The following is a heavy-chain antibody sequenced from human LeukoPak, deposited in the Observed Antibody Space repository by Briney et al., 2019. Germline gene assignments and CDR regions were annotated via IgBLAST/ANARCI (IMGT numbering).Heavy chain of an antibody. J-gene: IGHJ4*02. CDR3: ARSSGWVSSDY. CDR2: INPNSGGT. D-gene: IGHD6-19*01. V-gene: IGHV1-2*02. CDR1: GYTFTGNY. Sequence: ASVKVCCKASGYTFTGNYMHWDRQAPGQGLEWMGWINPNSGGTNYAQKFQGRVTMTRDTSITTAYMELSRLRSDDTAVYYCARSSGWVSSDYWGQGTLVTVSS.